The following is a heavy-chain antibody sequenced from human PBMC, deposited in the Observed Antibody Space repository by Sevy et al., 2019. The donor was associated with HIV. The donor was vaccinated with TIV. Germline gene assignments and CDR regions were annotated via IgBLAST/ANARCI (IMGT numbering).Heavy chain of an antibody. D-gene: IGHD2-15*01. J-gene: IGHJ5*02. Sequence: ASVKVSCKVFGYSLSKLSMHWVRQAPGKGLEWMGSLDPGNGEITYAQTLQGRVTMTEDTSTDTAYMVLSSLTSEETATYYCATEGLGYYSGSSYYQGDWFDPWGQGTLVTVSS. CDR1: GYSLSKLS. CDR2: LDPGNGEI. CDR3: ATEGLGYYSGSSYYQGDWFDP. V-gene: IGHV1-24*01.